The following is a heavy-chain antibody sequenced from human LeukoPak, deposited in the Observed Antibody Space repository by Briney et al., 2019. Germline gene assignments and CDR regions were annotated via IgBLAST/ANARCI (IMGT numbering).Heavy chain of an antibody. D-gene: IGHD3-3*01. V-gene: IGHV4-59*11. CDR3: ARTMTYYDFWSGSTKGWFDP. CDR2: IYYSGST. CDR1: GGSISSHY. Sequence: SETLSLTCTVSGGSISSHYWSWIRQPPGKGLEWIGYIYYSGSTNYSPSLKSRVTISVDTSKNQFSLKLSSVTAADTAVYYCARTMTYYDFWSGSTKGWFDPWGQGTLVTVSS. J-gene: IGHJ5*02.